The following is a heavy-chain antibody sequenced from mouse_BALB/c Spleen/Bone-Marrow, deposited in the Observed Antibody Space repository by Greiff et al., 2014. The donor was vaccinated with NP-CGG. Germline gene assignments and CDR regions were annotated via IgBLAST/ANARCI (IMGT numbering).Heavy chain of an antibody. V-gene: IGHV3-6*02. CDR3: ARDRVFAY. Sequence: EVKLVESGPGLVKPSQSLSLTCSVTGYSITSGYYWNWIRQFPGNKLEWMGYISYDGSNNYNPSLKNRISITRDTSKNQFFLKLNSVTTEDTATYYCARDRVFAYWGQGTLVTVSA. D-gene: IGHD3-1*01. J-gene: IGHJ3*01. CDR2: ISYDGSN. CDR1: GYSITSGYY.